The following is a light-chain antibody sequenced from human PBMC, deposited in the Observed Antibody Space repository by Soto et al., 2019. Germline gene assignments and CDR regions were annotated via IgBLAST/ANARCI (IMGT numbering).Light chain of an antibody. CDR3: QQCRSWPLT. CDR1: QNVYSN. CDR2: DAS. V-gene: IGKV3-15*01. J-gene: IGKJ4*01. Sequence: EIVMTQSPATLSASPGEGATISCKAGQNVYSNLAWYQQRSVQPPRLLIYDASTRATGISARFSGSGYGTEFTLTISSLQSEDFAVYFCQQCRSWPLTFGGGTKVDIK.